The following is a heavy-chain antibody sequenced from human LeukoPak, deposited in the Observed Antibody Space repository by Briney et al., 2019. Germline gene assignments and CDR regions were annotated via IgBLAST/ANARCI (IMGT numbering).Heavy chain of an antibody. D-gene: IGHD5-12*01. J-gene: IGHJ4*01. V-gene: IGHV3-33*01. CDR3: ARISGYSAFDY. CDR1: GFSFSGYG. Sequence: GRSLRLSCAASGFSFSGYGLHWVRQAQGKGLEWVAVIWYDGSNKYYADSVKGRFTITRDNSKNTVYLQMNSLRVEDTAIYYCARISGYSAFDYWGHGTLVTVSS. CDR2: IWYDGSNK.